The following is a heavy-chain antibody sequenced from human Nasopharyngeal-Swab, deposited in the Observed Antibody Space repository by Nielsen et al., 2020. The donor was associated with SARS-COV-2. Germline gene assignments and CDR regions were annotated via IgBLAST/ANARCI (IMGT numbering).Heavy chain of an antibody. Sequence: ASVKVSCKASGYTFTSYAMNWVRQAPGQGLEWMGWINTNTRNPTYAQGFTGRFVFSLDTSVSTAYLQISSLKAEDTAAYYCARDFDGFLPAELYQNYYYYYMDVWGKGATVTVSS. CDR2: INTNTRNP. V-gene: IGHV7-4-1*02. D-gene: IGHD3-9*01. CDR3: ARDFDGFLPAELYQNYYYYYMDV. J-gene: IGHJ6*03. CDR1: GYTFTSYA.